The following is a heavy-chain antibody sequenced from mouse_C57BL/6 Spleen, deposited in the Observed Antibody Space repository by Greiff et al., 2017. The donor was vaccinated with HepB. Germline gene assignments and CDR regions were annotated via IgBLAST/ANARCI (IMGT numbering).Heavy chain of an antibody. Sequence: VQLKQSGPELVKPGASVKISCKASGYAFSSSWMNWVKQRPGKGLEWIGRIYPGDGDTNYNGKFKGKATLTADKSSSTAYMQLSSLTSEDSAVYLCAREGRSAWFAYWGQGTLVTVSA. CDR3: AREGRSAWFAY. J-gene: IGHJ3*01. CDR2: IYPGDGDT. V-gene: IGHV1-82*01. CDR1: GYAFSSSW.